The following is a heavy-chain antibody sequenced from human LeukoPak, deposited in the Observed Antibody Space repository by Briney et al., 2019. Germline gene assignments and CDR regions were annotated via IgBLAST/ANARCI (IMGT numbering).Heavy chain of an antibody. V-gene: IGHV3-74*01. CDR2: INSDGSNT. CDR1: GFTFSSHW. J-gene: IGHJ4*02. CDR3: AGSISMAKCDY. D-gene: IGHD3-10*01. Sequence: GGSLRLSCAASGFTFSSHWMHWVRRAPGKGLVWVSRINSDGSNTNYADSVKGRFTISRDNAKNTLYLQMNSLRAEDTAVYYCAGSISMAKCDYWGQGTLVTVSS.